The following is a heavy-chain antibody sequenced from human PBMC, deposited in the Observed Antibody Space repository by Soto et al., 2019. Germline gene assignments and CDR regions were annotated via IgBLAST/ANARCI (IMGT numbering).Heavy chain of an antibody. CDR1: GYSFTSYW. D-gene: IGHD2-2*01. Sequence: GESLKISCKGSGYSFTSYWISWVRQMPGKGLGWMGRIDPSDSYTNYSPSFQGHVTISADKSISTAYLQWSSLKASDTAMYYCARQGYCSSTSCPRDYYYGMDVWGQGTTVTVSS. V-gene: IGHV5-10-1*01. CDR3: ARQGYCSSTSCPRDYYYGMDV. J-gene: IGHJ6*02. CDR2: IDPSDSYT.